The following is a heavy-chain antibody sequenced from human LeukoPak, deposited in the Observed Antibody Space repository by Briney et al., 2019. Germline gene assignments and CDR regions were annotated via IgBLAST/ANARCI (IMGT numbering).Heavy chain of an antibody. CDR1: GFTFSSYE. J-gene: IGHJ4*02. CDR3: AREMGGYPFDY. D-gene: IGHD5-12*01. Sequence: GGSLRLSCAASGFTFSSYEMNWVRQAPGKGLEWVSYISSSGSTIYYADSVKGRFTISRDNAKNSLYLQMNSLRAEDTAVYYCAREMGGYPFDYWGQGTLVTVSS. V-gene: IGHV3-48*03. CDR2: ISSSGSTI.